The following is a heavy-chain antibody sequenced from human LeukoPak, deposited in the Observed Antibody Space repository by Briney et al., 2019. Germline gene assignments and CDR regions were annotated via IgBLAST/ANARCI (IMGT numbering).Heavy chain of an antibody. CDR1: GGSISSYY. CDR2: IYYSGST. D-gene: IGHD3-22*01. CDR3: ARHGYYYDSSGYLYWYFDL. J-gene: IGHJ2*01. Sequence: PSETLSLTCTVSGGSISSYYWSWIRQPPGKGLEWIGYIYYSGSTNYNPSLKSRVTISVDTSKNQFSLKLSSVTAADTAVYYCARHGYYYDSSGYLYWYFDLWGRGTLVTVSS. V-gene: IGHV4-59*01.